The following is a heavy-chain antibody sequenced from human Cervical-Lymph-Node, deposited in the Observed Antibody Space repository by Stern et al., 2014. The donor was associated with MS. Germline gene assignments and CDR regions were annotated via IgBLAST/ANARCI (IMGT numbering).Heavy chain of an antibody. V-gene: IGHV4-39*01. CDR1: GGSISSSSYY. CDR2: IYYNGST. Sequence: VQLVESGPGLVKPSETLSLTCTVSGGSISSSSYYWGWFRQPPGKGLEWIGSIYYNGSTSYNPSLKSRVTISVDTSKNQFSLKVSSVTAADTAVYYCARHASRDTIFGVVYFDYWGQGTLVTVSS. D-gene: IGHD3-3*01. J-gene: IGHJ4*02. CDR3: ARHASRDTIFGVVYFDY.